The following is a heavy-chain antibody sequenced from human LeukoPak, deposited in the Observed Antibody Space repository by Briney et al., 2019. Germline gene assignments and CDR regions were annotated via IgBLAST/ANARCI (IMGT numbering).Heavy chain of an antibody. Sequence: ASVKVSCKASGYTFTSYDINWVRQATGQGLEWMGWMNPNSGNTGYAQKFQGRVTMTRNTSISTAYMELSSLRSEDTAVYYCARDRAVPAAKTYYFDYWGKGTLVTVSS. V-gene: IGHV1-8*01. CDR3: ARDRAVPAAKTYYFDY. J-gene: IGHJ4*02. CDR1: GYTFTSYD. D-gene: IGHD2-2*01. CDR2: MNPNSGNT.